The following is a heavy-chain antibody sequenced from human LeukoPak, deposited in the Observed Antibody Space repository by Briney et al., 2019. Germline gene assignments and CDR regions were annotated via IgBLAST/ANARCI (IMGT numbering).Heavy chain of an antibody. V-gene: IGHV3-23*01. D-gene: IGHD6-13*01. CDR1: GFTFSSYA. CDR3: AKDLPGSRYYYYGMDV. CDR2: ISGSGGST. J-gene: IGHJ6*02. Sequence: GGSLRLSCAASGFTFSSYAMSWVRQAPGKGLEWVSAISGSGGSTYYADSVKGRFTISRDNSKNTLYLQMNSLRAEDTAVYYCAKDLPGSRYYYYGMDVWGQGTTVTVSS.